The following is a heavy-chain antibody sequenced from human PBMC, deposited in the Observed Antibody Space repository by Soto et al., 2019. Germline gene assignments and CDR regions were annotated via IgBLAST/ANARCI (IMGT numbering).Heavy chain of an antibody. Sequence: QLQLQESGSGLVKPSQTLSLTCAVSGGSISSGGYSWSWIRQPPGKGLEWIGYIYHSGSTYYHPSPIKRSPITIDRTQNQFSLKASPWHAAEHAAVYYGKISGTWGPGSPGTLPS. D-gene: IGHD2-15*01. CDR2: IYHSGST. V-gene: IGHV4-30-2*01. CDR3: GKISGT. CDR1: GGSISSGGYS. J-gene: IGHJ1*01.